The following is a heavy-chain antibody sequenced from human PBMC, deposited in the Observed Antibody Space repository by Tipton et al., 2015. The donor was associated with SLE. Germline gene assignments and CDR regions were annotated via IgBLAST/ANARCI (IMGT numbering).Heavy chain of an antibody. CDR1: GYTFTSYG. J-gene: IGHJ4*02. CDR2: ISAYNGNT. CDR3: ASGPRRFDY. V-gene: IGHV1-18*01. Sequence: QSGPEVKKPGASVKVSCKASGYTFTSYGISWVRQAPGQGLEWMGWISAYNGNTNYAQKFQGRVTITADESTSTAYMELSSLRSEDPAVYYCASGPRRFDYWGQGTLVTVSS.